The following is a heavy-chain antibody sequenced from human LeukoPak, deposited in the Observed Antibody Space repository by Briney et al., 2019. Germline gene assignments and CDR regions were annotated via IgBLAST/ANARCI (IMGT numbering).Heavy chain of an antibody. D-gene: IGHD5-18*01. Sequence: GRSLRLSCAASGFTFSSYAMHWVRQAPGKGLEWVAVISYDGSNKYYADSVKGRFTISRDNSKNTLYLQMNNLRAEDTAVYYCARDLSGYSYGYYFDYWGQGTLVTVSS. CDR1: GFTFSSYA. J-gene: IGHJ4*02. V-gene: IGHV3-30*04. CDR3: ARDLSGYSYGYYFDY. CDR2: ISYDGSNK.